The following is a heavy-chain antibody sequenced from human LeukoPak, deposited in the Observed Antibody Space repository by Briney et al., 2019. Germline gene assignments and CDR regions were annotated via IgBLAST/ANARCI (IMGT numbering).Heavy chain of an antibody. D-gene: IGHD6-6*01. J-gene: IGHJ6*03. CDR2: IVVDSGYT. V-gene: IGHV1-58*02. CDR3: AASRTAARPPYYYYYMDV. Sequence: SVKVSCKASGFTLTGSVMQWLRQARGQRLEWIGWIVVDSGYTNYAQKFQGRVTITRDMSTNTVYMELSSLRSEDTAIYYCAASRTAARPPYYYYYMDVWGKGTSVTISS. CDR1: GFTLTGSV.